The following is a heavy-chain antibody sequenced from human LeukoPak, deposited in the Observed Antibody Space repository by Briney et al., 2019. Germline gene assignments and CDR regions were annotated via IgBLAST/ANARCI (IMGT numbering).Heavy chain of an antibody. CDR1: GFTFDDYA. CDR2: ISWNSGSI. D-gene: IGHD6-25*01. V-gene: IGHV3-9*01. Sequence: GGSLRLSCAASGFTFDDYAMHWVRQAPGKGLEWVSGISWNSGSIGYADSVKGRFTISRDNAKNSLYLQMNSLRAEDTALYYCATVAAYWGQGTLVTVSS. CDR3: ATVAAY. J-gene: IGHJ4*02.